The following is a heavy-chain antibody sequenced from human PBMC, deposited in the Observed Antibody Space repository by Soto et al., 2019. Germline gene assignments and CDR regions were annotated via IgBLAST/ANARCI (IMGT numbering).Heavy chain of an antibody. CDR3: AKDNPRAEFGGVGVAFDI. D-gene: IGHD3-16*01. V-gene: IGHV3-9*01. Sequence: EVQLVESGGGLVQPGRSLRLSCAASGFTFDDYAMHWVRQAPGKGLEWVSGISWNSGSIGYADSVKGRFTISRDNAKNSLYLPMNSLRAEDTALYYCAKDNPRAEFGGVGVAFDIWGQGTMVTVSS. CDR2: ISWNSGSI. CDR1: GFTFDDYA. J-gene: IGHJ3*02.